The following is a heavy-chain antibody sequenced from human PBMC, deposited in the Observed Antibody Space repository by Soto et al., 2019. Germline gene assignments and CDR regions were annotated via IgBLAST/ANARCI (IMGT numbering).Heavy chain of an antibody. CDR3: ARGGRESSGWFN. D-gene: IGHD6-19*01. CDR1: GHSFTSYC. CDR2: INPSGGST. Sequence: ASVKVSCKASGHSFTSYCVYWVRQAPGQGLEWMGIINPSGGSTSYAQKFQGRVTMTRDTSTSTVYMELSSLRSEDTAVYYCARGGRESSGWFNWGQGTLVTVSS. V-gene: IGHV1-46*03. J-gene: IGHJ4*02.